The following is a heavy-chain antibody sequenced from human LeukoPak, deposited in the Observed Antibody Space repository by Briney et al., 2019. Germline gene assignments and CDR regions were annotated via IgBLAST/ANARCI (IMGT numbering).Heavy chain of an antibody. V-gene: IGHV3-11*01. Sequence: GGSLRLSCAASGFTFSDYYMSWIRQAPGKGLEWVSYISSNGIYYGDSVKGRFTISRDNAKNSLYLQMNSLRAEDTAVYYCARDFAYGGNFDYWGQGTLVTVSS. CDR1: GFTFSDYY. J-gene: IGHJ4*02. CDR2: ISSNGI. D-gene: IGHD4-23*01. CDR3: ARDFAYGGNFDY.